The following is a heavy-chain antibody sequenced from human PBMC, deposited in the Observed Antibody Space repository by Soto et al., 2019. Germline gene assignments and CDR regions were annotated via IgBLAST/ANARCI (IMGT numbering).Heavy chain of an antibody. V-gene: IGHV3-15*07. CDR2: IRSNADGGTT. D-gene: IGHD3-3*01. Sequence: EVQLVESGGGLVKPGGSLRLSCAASGFTFSNAWMNWVRQAPGKGLEWVGRIRSNADGGTTDYAAPVKGRFNFSRDDSKNKLFLQMNRLKTEDTAVYYCTTSMFGVVTGHWGQGTLVTVSS. CDR3: TTSMFGVVTGH. J-gene: IGHJ4*02. CDR1: GFTFSNAW.